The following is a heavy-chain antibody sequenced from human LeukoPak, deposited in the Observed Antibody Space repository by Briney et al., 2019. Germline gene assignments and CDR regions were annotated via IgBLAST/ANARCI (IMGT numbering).Heavy chain of an antibody. D-gene: IGHD4-11*01. Sequence: ASVKVSCKASGYTFTSYGISWVRQAPGQGLEWMGWISAYNGNTNYAQKLQGRVTMTTDTSTSTAYMELSSLRSEDTAMYYCARVTRTTRALDYWGQGTLVTVSS. J-gene: IGHJ4*02. V-gene: IGHV1-18*01. CDR3: ARVTRTTRALDY. CDR1: GYTFTSYG. CDR2: ISAYNGNT.